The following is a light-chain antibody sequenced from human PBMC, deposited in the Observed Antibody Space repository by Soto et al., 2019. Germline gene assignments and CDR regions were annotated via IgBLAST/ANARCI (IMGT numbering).Light chain of an antibody. CDR1: SSNIGNNY. V-gene: IGLV1-51*02. CDR3: GTWDSSPSAGV. Sequence: QSVLTQPPSVSAAPGHKVTISCSGSSSNIGNNYVSWYQQLPGTAPKLLIYENNKRPSGIPDRFSGSKSGTSATLGITGLQTGDEADYYCGTWDSSPSAGVFGGGTKVTVL. CDR2: ENN. J-gene: IGLJ3*02.